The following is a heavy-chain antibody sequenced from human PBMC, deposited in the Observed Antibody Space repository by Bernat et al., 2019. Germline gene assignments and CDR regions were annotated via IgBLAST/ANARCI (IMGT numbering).Heavy chain of an antibody. CDR2: IIPILGIA. CDR1: GGTFSSYT. D-gene: IGHD4-23*01. CDR3: ARVAHGGNDVY. V-gene: IGHV1-69*02. J-gene: IGHJ6*02. Sequence: QVQLVQSGAEVKKPGSSVKVSCKASGGTFSSYTISWVRQAPGQGLEWMGRIIPILGIANYAQKFQGRVTITADKSTSTAYMELSSLRSEDTAVYYCARVAHGGNDVYWGQGTTVTVSS.